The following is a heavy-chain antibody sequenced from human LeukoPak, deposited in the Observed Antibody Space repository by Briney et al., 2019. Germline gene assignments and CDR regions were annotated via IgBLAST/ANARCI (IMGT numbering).Heavy chain of an antibody. CDR1: GFTFSSYA. V-gene: IGHV3-64*01. J-gene: IGHJ4*02. Sequence: GGSLRLSCAACGFTFSSYAMHWVREAPGGGIEYVSAISSNGGSTYYANSVKGRFTISRDNSKNTLFLQMGSLRAEDMAVYYCARGGSIAARPIDYWGQGTLVTVSS. CDR2: ISSNGGST. D-gene: IGHD6-6*01. CDR3: ARGGSIAARPIDY.